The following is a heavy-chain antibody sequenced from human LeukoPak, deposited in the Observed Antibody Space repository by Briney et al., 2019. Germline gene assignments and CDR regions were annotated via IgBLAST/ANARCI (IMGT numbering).Heavy chain of an antibody. J-gene: IGHJ6*02. V-gene: IGHV3-43*02. CDR3: AKAGSVQLWLLQSGYYYGMDV. Sequence: GGSLRLSCAASGFTFDDYAMHWVRQAPGKGLEWVSLISGDGGSTYYADSVKGRFTISRDNSKNSLYLQMNSLRTEDTALYYCAKAGSVQLWLLQSGYYYGMDVWGQGITVTVSS. CDR2: ISGDGGST. D-gene: IGHD5-18*01. CDR1: GFTFDDYA.